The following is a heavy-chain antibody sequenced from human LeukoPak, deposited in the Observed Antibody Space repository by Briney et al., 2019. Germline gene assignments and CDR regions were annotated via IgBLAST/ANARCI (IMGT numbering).Heavy chain of an antibody. V-gene: IGHV3-15*01. CDR1: GFTFTNAW. Sequence: GGSLRLSCAASGFTFTNAWMSWVRQAPGRGLEWVGRIKSKGADETTDYPGSVKGRFIISRDDSKNTVYLQMNSLKSEDTAVYYCIAERGTYYVYWGQGTLVTVSS. J-gene: IGHJ4*02. CDR3: IAERGTYYVY. CDR2: IKSKGADETT. D-gene: IGHD1-26*01.